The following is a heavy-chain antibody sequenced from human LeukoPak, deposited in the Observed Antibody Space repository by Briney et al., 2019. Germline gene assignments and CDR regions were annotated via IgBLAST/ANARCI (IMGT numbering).Heavy chain of an antibody. CDR1: GFTFSNYW. CDR3: SRPFDS. J-gene: IGHJ4*02. CDR2: INGDGSIT. V-gene: IGHV3-74*01. Sequence: GGSLRLSCAASGFTFSNYWMHWVRQAPGKGLVWVSRINGDGSITHYADSVKGRFTISRDNAKNTLYLQMNSLSAGDTAVYYCSRPFDSWGQGTLVTVSS.